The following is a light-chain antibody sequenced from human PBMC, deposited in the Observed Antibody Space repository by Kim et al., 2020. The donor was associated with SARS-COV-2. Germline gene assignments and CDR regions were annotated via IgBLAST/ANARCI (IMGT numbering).Light chain of an antibody. V-gene: IGKV3-20*01. CDR2: GAS. CDR3: QQYGNTPGFT. Sequence: PGKRATLSCRASQSIRINYLAWYQQKPGQAPRLLIYGASIRDTGIPDRFSGSGSGTDFTLTIDRLEPEDFAVYYCQQYGNTPGFTFGPGTKVDIK. CDR1: QSIRINY. J-gene: IGKJ3*01.